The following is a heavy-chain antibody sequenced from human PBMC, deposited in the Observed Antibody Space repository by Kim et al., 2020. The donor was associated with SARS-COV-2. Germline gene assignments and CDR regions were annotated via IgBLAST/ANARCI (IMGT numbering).Heavy chain of an antibody. V-gene: IGHV3-9*01. CDR2: ISWNSGSI. D-gene: IGHD6-19*01. J-gene: IGHJ6*01. CDR3: AKGSSGWTYYYYYGMDV. Sequence: GGSLRHSCAASGFTFDDYAMHWVRQAPGKGLEWVSGISWNSGSIGYADSVKGRFTISRDNAKNSLYLQMNSLRAEDTALYYCAKGSSGWTYYYYYGMDV. CDR1: GFTFDDYA.